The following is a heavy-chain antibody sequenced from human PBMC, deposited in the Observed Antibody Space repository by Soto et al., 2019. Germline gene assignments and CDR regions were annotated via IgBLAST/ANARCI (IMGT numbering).Heavy chain of an antibody. J-gene: IGHJ4*02. V-gene: IGHV2-5*02. D-gene: IGHD3-3*01. CDR2: IYWDDDK. Sequence: QITLNESGPTQVKPRQTLTLTCTFSGFPLTTSGVGVGWIRQSPGKAPEWLALIYWDDDKRYSPTLKSRLTITKDTSKIRVVLTMADLDPADTSTYYCAHRVLRTVFGLVTTTAIYFDFWGQGTPVAVSS. CDR3: AHRVLRTVFGLVTTTAIYFDF. CDR1: GFPLTTSGVG.